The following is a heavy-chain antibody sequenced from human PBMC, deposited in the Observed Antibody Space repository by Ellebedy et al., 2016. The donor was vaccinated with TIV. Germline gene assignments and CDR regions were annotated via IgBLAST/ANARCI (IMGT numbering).Heavy chain of an antibody. J-gene: IGHJ6*02. CDR2: IIHCGNT. CDR3: ARAAGYDSAGYFYHYYGLDV. Sequence: MPSETLSLTCAVYGGSFSGYYWSWIRQPPGKGLEWIGDIIHCGNTNYSPSLKSRVTISLDTSKREFSLKLSSVTAADTAVYFCARAAGYDSAGYFYHYYGLDVWGQGTAVTVSS. CDR1: GGSFSGYY. V-gene: IGHV4-34*12. D-gene: IGHD3-22*01.